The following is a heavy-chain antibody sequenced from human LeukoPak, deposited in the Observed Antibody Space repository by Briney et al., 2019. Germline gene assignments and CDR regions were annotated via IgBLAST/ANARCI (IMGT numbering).Heavy chain of an antibody. D-gene: IGHD6-19*01. CDR3: ARAALKAPSSGWYNNWFDP. Sequence: GGSLRLSCAASGFTFSDYSMNWVRQAPGKGLEWVSSLSSTSTYIYYGDSVKGRFTISRDNAQNSLYLQMNSLRAEDTAFYHCARAALKAPSSGWYNNWFDPWGQGTLVTVSS. J-gene: IGHJ5*02. CDR2: LSSTSTYI. CDR1: GFTFSDYS. V-gene: IGHV3-21*04.